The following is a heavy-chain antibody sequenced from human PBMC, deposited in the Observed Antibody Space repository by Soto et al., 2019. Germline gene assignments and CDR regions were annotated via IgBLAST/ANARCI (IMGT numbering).Heavy chain of an antibody. J-gene: IGHJ6*02. Sequence: VSVKVSCKASGYAFTSNEISWVRQAPGQGLEWMGWISGYNGNTNYAQKLQGRVTMTTDPSTRAAYMELRSLRSDDTAESYCARPPGSSGWYIYYYYAMDVWGQGTTVTVS. D-gene: IGHD6-19*01. CDR1: GYAFTSNE. CDR2: ISGYNGNT. CDR3: ARPPGSSGWYIYYYYAMDV. V-gene: IGHV1-18*01.